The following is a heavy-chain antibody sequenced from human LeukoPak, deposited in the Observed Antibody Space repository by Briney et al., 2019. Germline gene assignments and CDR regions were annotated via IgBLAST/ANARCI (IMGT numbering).Heavy chain of an antibody. CDR3: ARASTGSYFRDYYYYGMDV. J-gene: IGHJ6*02. Sequence: PGGSLRLSCAASGFTFSSYGMHWVRQAPGKGLEWVAVIWYDGSNKYYADSVKGRFTISRDNSKNTLYLQMNSLRAEDTAVYYCARASTGSYFRDYYYYGMDVWGQGTTATVSS. CDR1: GFTFSSYG. V-gene: IGHV3-33*01. CDR2: IWYDGSNK. D-gene: IGHD3-10*01.